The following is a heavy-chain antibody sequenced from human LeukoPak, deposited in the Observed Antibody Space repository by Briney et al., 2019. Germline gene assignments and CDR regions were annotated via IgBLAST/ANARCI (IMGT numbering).Heavy chain of an antibody. D-gene: IGHD3-10*01. Sequence: GGSLRLSCAASGFTFSIYSMNWVRQAPGKGLEWVSYISSSGSTIYYADSVKGRFTISRDNAKNSLYLQMNSLRAEDTAVYYCARVNYGSGSYLGAFDIWGQGTMVTVSS. J-gene: IGHJ3*02. CDR3: ARVNYGSGSYLGAFDI. CDR1: GFTFSIYS. CDR2: ISSSGSTI. V-gene: IGHV3-48*04.